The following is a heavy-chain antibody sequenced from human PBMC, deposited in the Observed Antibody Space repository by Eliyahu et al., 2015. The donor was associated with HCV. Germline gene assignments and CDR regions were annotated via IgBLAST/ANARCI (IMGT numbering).Heavy chain of an antibody. Sequence: EVQLVESGGVVVQPGGSLRLXCAASGFNFDDXTMHLVRQAPGKGLEWVSLISWDGGITYYADSVKGRFTISRDNSKNSLYLEMTSLTFEDTALYYCAKDRSFFIYAMDVWGQGTTVTVSS. CDR2: ISWDGGIT. CDR1: GFNFDDXT. J-gene: IGHJ6*02. D-gene: IGHD3-3*01. V-gene: IGHV3-43*01. CDR3: AKDRSFFIYAMDV.